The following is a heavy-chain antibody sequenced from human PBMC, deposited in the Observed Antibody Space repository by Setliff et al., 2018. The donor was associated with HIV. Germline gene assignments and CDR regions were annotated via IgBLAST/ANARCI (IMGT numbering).Heavy chain of an antibody. CDR1: GGPFRGYA. Sequence: SVKVSCKASGGPFRGYAISWVRQAPGQGLEWMGGIISIFGTENYAQRFQGRVTITEDESTNTAYMELTSLTSDDTAVYYCARDQGEVTRACWHWGQGTLVTVSS. D-gene: IGHD2-21*02. J-gene: IGHJ1*01. CDR3: ARDQGEVTRACWH. V-gene: IGHV1-69*13. CDR2: IISIFGTE.